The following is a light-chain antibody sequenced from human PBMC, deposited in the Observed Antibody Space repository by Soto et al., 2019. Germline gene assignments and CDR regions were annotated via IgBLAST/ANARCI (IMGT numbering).Light chain of an antibody. V-gene: IGLV2-14*01. CDR1: SSDGGGYNY. CDR2: DVS. CDR3: SSYTSSSTGDV. Sequence: QSVLTQPASVSGSPGQSITISCTGTSSDGGGYNYVSWYQQHPGKAPKLMIYDVSNRPSGVSNRFSGSKSGNTASLTISGLQAEDEADYYCSSYTSSSTGDVFGTGTKVTVL. J-gene: IGLJ1*01.